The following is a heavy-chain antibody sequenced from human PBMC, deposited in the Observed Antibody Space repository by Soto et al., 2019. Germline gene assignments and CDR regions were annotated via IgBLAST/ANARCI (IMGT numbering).Heavy chain of an antibody. J-gene: IGHJ4*02. Sequence: GGSLRLSCAASGFTFSDNWMSWVRQAPGKGLEWVANIKEDGSEKDYVDSVKGRFTISRDNAKRSLYLQMDSLRAEDTAVYYCARASFWGQGTLVTVSS. CDR3: ARASF. D-gene: IGHD3-16*01. V-gene: IGHV3-7*04. CDR2: IKEDGSEK. CDR1: GFTFSDNW.